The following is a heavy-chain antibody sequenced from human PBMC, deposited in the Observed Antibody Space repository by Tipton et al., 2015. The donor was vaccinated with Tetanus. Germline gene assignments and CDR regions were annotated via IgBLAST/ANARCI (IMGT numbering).Heavy chain of an antibody. Sequence: TLSLTCTVSGGSFSGNYWSWIRQPPGKGLEWIGEINHRGGTMYNPSLKIRATISGDTSKNQFSLNLTSVTAADTAFYYCASLPKHWLAPRGAPWGQGTLVTVSS. D-gene: IGHD6-19*01. CDR1: GGSFSGNY. CDR3: ASLPKHWLAPRGAP. CDR2: INHRGGT. J-gene: IGHJ5*02. V-gene: IGHV4-34*01.